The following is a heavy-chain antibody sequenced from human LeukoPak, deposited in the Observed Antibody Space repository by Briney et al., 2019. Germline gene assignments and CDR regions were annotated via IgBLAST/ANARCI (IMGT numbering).Heavy chain of an antibody. CDR1: GYSISSGYY. J-gene: IGHJ5*02. CDR3: ARSSSPNWFDP. CDR2: IYHSGST. V-gene: IGHV4-38-2*02. D-gene: IGHD6-13*01. Sequence: PSETLSRTCTVSGYSISSGYYWGWIRQPTGKGLEWIGSIYHSGSTYYNPSLRSRVTISVDTSKNQFSLKLNSVTAADTAVYYCARSSSPNWFDPWGQGTLVTVSS.